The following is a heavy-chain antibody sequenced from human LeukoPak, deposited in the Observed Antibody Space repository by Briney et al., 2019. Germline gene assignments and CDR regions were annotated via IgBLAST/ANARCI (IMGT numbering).Heavy chain of an antibody. CDR3: ARDSAIFGVVRPFDY. CDR1: GFTFSSYS. J-gene: IGHJ4*02. V-gene: IGHV3-21*01. D-gene: IGHD3-3*01. CDR2: ISSSSSYI. Sequence: PGGSLRISCAASGFTFSSYSMNWVRQAPGKGLEWVSSISSSSSYIYYADSVKGRFTISRDNAKNSLYPQMNSLRAEDTAVYCCARDSAIFGVVRPFDYWGQGTLVTVS.